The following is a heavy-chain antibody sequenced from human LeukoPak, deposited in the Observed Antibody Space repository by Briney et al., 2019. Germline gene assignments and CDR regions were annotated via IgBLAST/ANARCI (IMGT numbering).Heavy chain of an antibody. CDR1: GGSFSGYY. V-gene: IGHV4-59*10. J-gene: IGHJ4*02. Sequence: SETLSLTCAVYGGSFSGYYWSWIRQPAGKGLEWIGRIYTSGSTNYNPPLKSRVTISVDTSKNQFSLKLSSVTAADTAVYYCAREVDIVVVPAANHFDYWGQGTLVTVSS. CDR3: AREVDIVVVPAANHFDY. CDR2: IYTSGST. D-gene: IGHD2-2*01.